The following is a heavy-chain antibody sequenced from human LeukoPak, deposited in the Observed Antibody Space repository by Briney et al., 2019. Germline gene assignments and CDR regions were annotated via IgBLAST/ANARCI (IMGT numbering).Heavy chain of an antibody. CDR3: ATSKDYYDSNRFDP. V-gene: IGHV1-24*01. Sequence: ASVKVSCKVSGYTLTELSMHLVRLGPGKGLEWMGGFDPEGGETIYAQKFEGRVTMTEDTSTDTAYMELSSLRSEDTAVYDCATSKDYYDSNRFDPWGQGTLVTVSS. D-gene: IGHD3-22*01. CDR2: FDPEGGET. J-gene: IGHJ5*02. CDR1: GYTLTELS.